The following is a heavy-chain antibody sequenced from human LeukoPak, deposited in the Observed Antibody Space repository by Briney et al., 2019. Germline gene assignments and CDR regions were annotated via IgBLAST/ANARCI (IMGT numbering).Heavy chain of an antibody. Sequence: ASVKVSCKASGCTFSSYAISWVRQAAGQGLEWMGGIIPIFGTANYAQKFQGRVTITADESTSTAYMELSSLRSEDTAVYYCARDEGLQTPQDYYGMDVWGQGTTVTVSS. J-gene: IGHJ6*02. D-gene: IGHD5-24*01. CDR1: GCTFSSYA. V-gene: IGHV1-69*01. CDR3: ARDEGLQTPQDYYGMDV. CDR2: IIPIFGTA.